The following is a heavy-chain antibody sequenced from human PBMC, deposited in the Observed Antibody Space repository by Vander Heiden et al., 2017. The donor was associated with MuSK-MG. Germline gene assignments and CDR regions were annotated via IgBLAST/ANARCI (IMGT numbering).Heavy chain of an antibody. CDR2: IYYSGST. Sequence: QVKMQESGPGLVTPSETLPLTCTVSVRSIIRYYLSWFRQPPGKGLEWIGYIYYSGSTNYNPSLKSRVTISVDTSKNQFSLKLSSVTAADTAVYYCARDGTGSGWDYFDYWGQGTLVTVSS. CDR1: VRSIIRYY. V-gene: IGHV4-59*01. J-gene: IGHJ4*02. CDR3: ARDGTGSGWDYFDY. D-gene: IGHD6-19*01.